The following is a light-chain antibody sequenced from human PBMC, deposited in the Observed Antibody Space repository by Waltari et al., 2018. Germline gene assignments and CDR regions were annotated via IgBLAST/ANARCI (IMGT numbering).Light chain of an antibody. CDR3: QQYFRGPIS. CDR1: ESLLSPSNNMNY. V-gene: IGKV4-1*01. CDR2: LTS. Sequence: DIVMTQSPDSLAVSLVERATITCHSSESLLSPSNNMNYLAWYQQSPGQPPRLLIYLTSTRESVVPDRFSGSGSGTDFTLTISSLQTEDVATYFCQQYFRGPISFGPGTKLEMK. J-gene: IGKJ3*01.